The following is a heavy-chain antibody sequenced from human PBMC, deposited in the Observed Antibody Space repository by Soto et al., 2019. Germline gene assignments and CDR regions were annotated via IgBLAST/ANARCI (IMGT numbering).Heavy chain of an antibody. J-gene: IGHJ3*01. D-gene: IGHD2-2*01. Sequence: QITLKEFGPTLVKPTQTLTLTCTFSGFSLSTDGVGVGWIRQPPGKSLEWLALIYWDDDQRYSPSLKTRLTITKDTSKNQVVLTMTNMDPVDTATYYCAHAYGGTSWPNDAFDVWGQGTVVTVSS. V-gene: IGHV2-5*02. CDR2: IYWDDDQ. CDR3: AHAYGGTSWPNDAFDV. CDR1: GFSLSTDGVG.